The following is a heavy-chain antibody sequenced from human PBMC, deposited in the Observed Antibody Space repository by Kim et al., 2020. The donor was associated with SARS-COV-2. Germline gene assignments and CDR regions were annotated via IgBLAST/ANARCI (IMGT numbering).Heavy chain of an antibody. V-gene: IGHV1-18*01. CDR3: ARGLFGPIRFLEWLTHIPYCGGDCYPPGDAFDI. D-gene: IGHD2-21*02. J-gene: IGHJ3*02. CDR2: ISAYNGNT. Sequence: ASVKVSCKASGYTFTSYGISWVRQAPGQGLEWMGWISAYNGNTNYAQKLQGRVTMTTDTSTSTAYMELRSLRSDDTAVYYCARGLFGPIRFLEWLTHIPYCGGDCYPPGDAFDIWGQGTMVTVSS. CDR1: GYTFTSYG.